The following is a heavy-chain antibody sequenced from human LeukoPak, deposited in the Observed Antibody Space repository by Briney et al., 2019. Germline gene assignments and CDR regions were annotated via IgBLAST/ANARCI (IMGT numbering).Heavy chain of an antibody. CDR2: IYRGGST. CDR3: ARLSANSSAYFFDY. CDR1: GFTFSEHY. D-gene: IGHD3-22*01. Sequence: PGGSLRLSCAASGFTFSEHYMSRIRQAPGKGLEWVSIIYRGGSTNYASSVKCRFTISRDTSKNTLYLKMNSLRAEDTAVYYCARLSANSSAYFFDYWGQGTLVTVSS. J-gene: IGHJ4*02. V-gene: IGHV3-66*04.